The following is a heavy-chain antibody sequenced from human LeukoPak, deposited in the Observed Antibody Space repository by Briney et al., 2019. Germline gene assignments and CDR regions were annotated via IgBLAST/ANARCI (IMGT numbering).Heavy chain of an antibody. J-gene: IGHJ4*02. Sequence: GRSLRLSCAASGFTFDDYAMHWVRPAPGKGLEGVSGISWNSGSIGYADSVKGRFTISRDNAKNSLYLQMNSLRAEDTALYYCAKDTGGYYYDSSVSDWGQGTLVTVSS. CDR3: AKDTGGYYYDSSVSD. CDR1: GFTFDDYA. D-gene: IGHD3-22*01. V-gene: IGHV3-9*01. CDR2: ISWNSGSI.